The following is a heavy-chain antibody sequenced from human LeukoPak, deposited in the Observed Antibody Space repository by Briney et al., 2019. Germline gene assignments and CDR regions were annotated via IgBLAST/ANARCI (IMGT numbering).Heavy chain of an antibody. CDR1: GCTFTSYY. CDR2: INPSGGST. Sequence: GASVKVSCKASGCTFTSYYMHWVRQAPGQGLEWMGIINPSGGSTSYAQKFQGRVTMTRDTSTSTVYMELSSLRSEDTAVYYCAREYYYDSSGYYYLGDDYYYYGMDVWGQGTTVTVSS. D-gene: IGHD3-22*01. V-gene: IGHV1-46*01. J-gene: IGHJ6*02. CDR3: AREYYYDSSGYYYLGDDYYYYGMDV.